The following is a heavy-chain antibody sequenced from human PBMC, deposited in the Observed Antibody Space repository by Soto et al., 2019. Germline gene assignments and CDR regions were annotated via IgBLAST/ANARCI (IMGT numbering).Heavy chain of an antibody. J-gene: IGHJ6*03. D-gene: IGHD6-6*01. CDR3: ARRARPDFYYMDV. Sequence: EVQLAESGGGLAQPGGSLRLSCAASGFTLSGYAMDWVRQAPGKGLEYVSGISSNGVGTYYANSVQGRFTISRDNSKNPVYLQMGSLRPEDMAVYYCARRARPDFYYMDVWGKGTTVTFSS. V-gene: IGHV3-64*01. CDR1: GFTLSGYA. CDR2: ISSNGVGT.